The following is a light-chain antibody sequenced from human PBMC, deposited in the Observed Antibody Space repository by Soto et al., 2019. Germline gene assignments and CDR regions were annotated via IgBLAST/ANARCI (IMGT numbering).Light chain of an antibody. CDR1: QSVSSSY. CDR3: QQYGDLPWT. Sequence: EIVLTQSPGTLSVSPGERATLSCRASQSVSSSYLAWYQQKPGQAPRLLIYGASSRATGIPDRFSGSGSGTDFILTINRLEPEDFALYYCQQYGDLPWTFGQGTKVDIK. J-gene: IGKJ1*01. CDR2: GAS. V-gene: IGKV3-20*01.